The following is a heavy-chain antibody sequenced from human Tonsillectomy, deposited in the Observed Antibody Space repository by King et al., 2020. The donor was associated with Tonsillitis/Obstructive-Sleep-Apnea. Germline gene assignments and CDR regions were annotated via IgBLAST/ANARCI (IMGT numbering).Heavy chain of an antibody. J-gene: IGHJ3*01. CDR2: FYYTGST. D-gene: IGHD3-3*01. CDR3: ASSIFGVVIILDAFDV. V-gene: IGHV4-39*01. CDR1: GGSVSSRTSY. Sequence: PLQESNPGLVKPSETLSLTCTVSGGSVSSRTSYWGWIRQPPGQGLEWIGSFYYTGSTYYNPSLESRGTISVDTSKNQFSLKLSSVTAADTAVYYCASSIFGVVIILDAFDVGGQGTMVAVSS.